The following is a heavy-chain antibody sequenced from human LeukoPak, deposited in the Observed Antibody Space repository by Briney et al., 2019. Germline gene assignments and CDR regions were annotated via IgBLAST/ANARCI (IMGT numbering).Heavy chain of an antibody. Sequence: GGSLRLSCAASGFTFTTYAMHWVRQAPGKGLEWVSGISWNSGSIGYADSVKGRFTISRDNAKNSLYLQMNSLRAEDMALYYCAKDIGAYSSGWSDWGQGTLVTVSS. CDR1: GFTFTTYA. CDR3: AKDIGAYSSGWSD. J-gene: IGHJ4*02. CDR2: ISWNSGSI. D-gene: IGHD6-19*01. V-gene: IGHV3-9*03.